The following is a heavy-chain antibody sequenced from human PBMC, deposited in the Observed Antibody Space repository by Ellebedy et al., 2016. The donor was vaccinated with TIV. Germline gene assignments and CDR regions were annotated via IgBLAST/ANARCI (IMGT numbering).Heavy chain of an antibody. CDR2: ISSSSTI. CDR3: ARGPLYGDYPNWFDP. Sequence: GESLKISXAASGFTFSSYSMNWVRQAPGKGLEWVSYISSSSTIYYADSVKGRFTISRDNAKNSLYLQMNSLRDEDTAVYYCARGPLYGDYPNWFDPWGQGTLVTVSS. V-gene: IGHV3-48*02. D-gene: IGHD4-17*01. J-gene: IGHJ5*02. CDR1: GFTFSSYS.